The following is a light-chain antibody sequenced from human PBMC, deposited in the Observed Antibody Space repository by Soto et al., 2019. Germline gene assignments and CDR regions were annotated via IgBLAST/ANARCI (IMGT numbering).Light chain of an antibody. J-gene: IGKJ2*01. V-gene: IGKV4-1*01. CDR3: QQYESTPPT. CDR1: QSVLYSSNNKNY. Sequence: DIVMTQSPDSLAVSLGERATINCKSSQSVLYSSNNKNYLAWYQQRPGQPPKLLIYWAATRASGVPDRFSGSGSGTDFTLTITSLQAEDVAVYYCQQYESTPPTFGQATKLEIK. CDR2: WAA.